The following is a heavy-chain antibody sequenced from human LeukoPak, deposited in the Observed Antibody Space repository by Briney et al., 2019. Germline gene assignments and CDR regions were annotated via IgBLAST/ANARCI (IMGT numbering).Heavy chain of an antibody. CDR2: ISGSGGST. V-gene: IGHV3-23*01. D-gene: IGHD3-16*01. CDR1: GFTFSSYA. J-gene: IGHJ4*02. CDR3: AKDKIWGEDYFDY. Sequence: GGSLRLSCAASGFTFSSYAMSWVRQAPGKGLEWVSGISGSGGSTYYTDSVKGRFTISRDNSKNTLYLQMNSLRAEDTAVYYCAKDKIWGEDYFDYWGQGTLVTVSS.